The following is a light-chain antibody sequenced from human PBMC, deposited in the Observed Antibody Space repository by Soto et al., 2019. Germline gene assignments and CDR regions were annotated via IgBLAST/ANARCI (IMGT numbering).Light chain of an antibody. CDR1: QSVSSS. Sequence: EIVLTQSPGTLSLSPGERATLSCRASQSVSSSFLAWYQQKPGQAPRLLIYGASSRATGIPARFSGSVSGTEFALTISSLQSEDFAVYYCQQYNNWPRTFGQGTKVDI. V-gene: IGKV3D-15*01. CDR3: QQYNNWPRT. J-gene: IGKJ1*01. CDR2: GAS.